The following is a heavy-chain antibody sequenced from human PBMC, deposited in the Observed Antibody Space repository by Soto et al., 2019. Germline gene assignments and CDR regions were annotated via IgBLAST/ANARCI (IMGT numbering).Heavy chain of an antibody. CDR1: GGSISTVDYW. D-gene: IGHD7-27*01. V-gene: IGHV4-30-4*01. Sequence: QVQLQESGPGLVKPSQTLSLTCTVSGGSISTVDYWLRWIRQSPDMWLEWIVHIYDAGRTYNNPSLEGRVTMSVDTSKSELSLTLNSVSAAATTVYYCDTGPSGDKVDSSGQGTLVTVSS. CDR3: DTGPSGDKVDS. CDR2: IYDAGRT. J-gene: IGHJ4*02.